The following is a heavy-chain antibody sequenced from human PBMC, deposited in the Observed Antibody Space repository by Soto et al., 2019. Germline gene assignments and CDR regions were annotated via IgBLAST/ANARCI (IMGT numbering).Heavy chain of an antibody. D-gene: IGHD2-2*01. CDR2: ISYGGSNK. CDR3: AKDNCSSTSCYRLYNWFDP. Sequence: PGGSLRLSCAASGFTFSSYGMHWVRQAPGKGLEWVAVISYGGSNKYYADSVKGRFTISRDNSKNTLYLQMNNLRAEDTAVYYCAKDNCSSTSCYRLYNWFDPWGQGTLVTFSS. V-gene: IGHV3-30*18. J-gene: IGHJ5*02. CDR1: GFTFSSYG.